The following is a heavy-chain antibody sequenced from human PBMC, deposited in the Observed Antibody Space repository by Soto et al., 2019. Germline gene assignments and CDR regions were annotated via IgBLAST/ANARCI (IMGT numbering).Heavy chain of an antibody. J-gene: IGHJ5*02. Sequence: SVKVSCKASGGTFASYVISWLRQAPGQGLEWMGGIMPIFGTPNYAQKFRGRVTISADESTSTAYLELSSLTSDDTAVYYCARVHSSGIFYFVDPWGQGTLVTVSS. CDR2: IMPIFGTP. D-gene: IGHD3-10*01. CDR1: GGTFASYV. CDR3: ARVHSSGIFYFVDP. V-gene: IGHV1-69*13.